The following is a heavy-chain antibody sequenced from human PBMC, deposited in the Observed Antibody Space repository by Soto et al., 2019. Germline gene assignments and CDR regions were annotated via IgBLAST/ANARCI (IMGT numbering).Heavy chain of an antibody. CDR2: IYPGDSDT. Sequence: GGSLRLSCKGSGYSFTSYWIGWVRQMPGKGLEWMGIIYPGDSDTRYSPSFQGQVTISADKSISTAYLQWSSLKASDTAMYYCARQYYYCSGSYAFDIWGQGTMVTVSS. CDR1: GYSFTSYW. D-gene: IGHD3-10*01. V-gene: IGHV5-51*01. CDR3: ARQYYYCSGSYAFDI. J-gene: IGHJ3*02.